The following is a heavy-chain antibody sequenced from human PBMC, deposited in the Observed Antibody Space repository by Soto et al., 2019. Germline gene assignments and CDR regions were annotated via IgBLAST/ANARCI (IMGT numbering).Heavy chain of an antibody. CDR2: INHSGRT. D-gene: IGHD3-3*01. CDR3: ARGPAHYVFWTGYSTREYYFDF. CDR1: GGSFSGYY. J-gene: IGHJ4*02. Sequence: SETLSLTCAVYGGSFSGYYWSWIRQPPWKGLEWIGEINHSGRTNYNPSLKSRVTISADTSKNQFSLKLSSVTAADTGVYQCARGPAHYVFWTGYSTREYYFDFWGQGALVTVS. V-gene: IGHV4-34*01.